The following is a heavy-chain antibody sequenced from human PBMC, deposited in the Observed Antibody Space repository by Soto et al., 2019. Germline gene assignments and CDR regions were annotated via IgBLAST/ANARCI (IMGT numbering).Heavy chain of an antibody. CDR3: ARQVLGSDYYGMDV. J-gene: IGHJ6*02. Sequence: SETLSLTCTVSGGSISSSSYYWGWIRRPPGKGLEWIGSLHYSGSTYYNPSLKSRVSISVDTSKIQFSLRLSSVTAADTAVYYCARQVLGSDYYGMDVWGQGTTVTVSS. V-gene: IGHV4-39*01. D-gene: IGHD3-10*01. CDR1: GGSISSSSYY. CDR2: LHYSGST.